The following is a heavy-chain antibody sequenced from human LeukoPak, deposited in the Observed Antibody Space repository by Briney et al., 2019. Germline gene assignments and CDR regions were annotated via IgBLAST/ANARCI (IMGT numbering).Heavy chain of an antibody. V-gene: IGHV3-53*01. CDR2: IYSGGST. Sequence: GGSLRLSCAASGFTVSSNYMSWVRQAPGKGLEWVSVIYSGGSTYYADSVKGRFTISRDNSKNTLYLQMNSLRAEDTAVYYCAPGGTYGSGSYDYWGQGTLVTVSS. D-gene: IGHD3-10*01. CDR3: APGGTYGSGSYDY. J-gene: IGHJ4*02. CDR1: GFTVSSNY.